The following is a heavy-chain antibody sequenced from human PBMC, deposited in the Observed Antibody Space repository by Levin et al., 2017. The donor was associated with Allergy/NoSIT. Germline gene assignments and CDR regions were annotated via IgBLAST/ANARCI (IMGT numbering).Heavy chain of an antibody. V-gene: IGHV1-69*13. D-gene: IGHD6-19*01. CDR1: GGTFSSYA. Sequence: SVKVSCKASGGTFSSYAISWVRQAPGQGLEWMGGIIPIFGTANYAQKFQGRVTITADESTSTAYMELSSLRSEDTAVYYCARGDKSGSIPVAVVFVYWGQGTLVTVSS. CDR2: IIPIFGTA. CDR3: ARGDKSGSIPVAVVFVY. J-gene: IGHJ4*02.